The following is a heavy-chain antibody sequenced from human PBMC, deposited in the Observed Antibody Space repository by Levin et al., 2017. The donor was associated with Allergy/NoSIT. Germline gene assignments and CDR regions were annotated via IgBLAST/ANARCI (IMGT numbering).Heavy chain of an antibody. V-gene: IGHV3-7*03. D-gene: IGHD4-17*01. CDR1: GFSVYDYW. Sequence: SGGSLRLSCAASGFSVYDYWMSWVRQTPGKGLEWVANIKQHGSETYQLDAVKGRFTISRDNAKNSLYLQMNGLRVEDTAVYYCARGHYGDYGAFAYWGQGILVTVSS. CDR2: IKQHGSET. J-gene: IGHJ4*02. CDR3: ARGHYGDYGAFAY.